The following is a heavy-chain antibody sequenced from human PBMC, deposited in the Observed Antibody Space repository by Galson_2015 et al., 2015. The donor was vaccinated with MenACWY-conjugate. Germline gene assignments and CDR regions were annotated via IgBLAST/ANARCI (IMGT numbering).Heavy chain of an antibody. CDR3: ARRSARSHFDH. D-gene: IGHD6-6*01. CDR2: MYPGDSDS. V-gene: IGHV5-51*01. Sequence: QSGAEVKKPEESLRISCKGSGYSFSSYWIVWVRQLPGKGLELLGTMYPGDSDSRYSPPFQGQVTMSADQSINTAYLQWASLKSSDSAIYYCARRSARSHFDHWGQGTSVTVSS. J-gene: IGHJ4*02. CDR1: GYSFSSYW.